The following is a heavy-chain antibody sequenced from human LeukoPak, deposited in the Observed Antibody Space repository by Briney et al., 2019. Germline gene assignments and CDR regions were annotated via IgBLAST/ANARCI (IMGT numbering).Heavy chain of an antibody. J-gene: IGHJ3*02. V-gene: IGHV1-2*02. CDR2: INPNSGGT. CDR1: GYTFTGYY. CDR3: ARGAYSSPPLPRGDDAFDI. D-gene: IGHD6-13*01. Sequence: ASVKVSCKASGYTFTGYYMHWVRQAPGQGLEWMGWINPNSGGTNYAQKFQGRVTMTRDTSISTAYMELSRMRSDDTAVYYCARGAYSSPPLPRGDDAFDIWGQGTMVTVSS.